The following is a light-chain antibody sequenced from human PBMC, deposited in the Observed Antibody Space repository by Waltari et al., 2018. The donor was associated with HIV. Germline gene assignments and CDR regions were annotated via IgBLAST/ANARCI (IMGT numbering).Light chain of an antibody. CDR2: NNS. J-gene: IGLJ1*01. CDR3: QSYDSSLSGSDV. CDR1: SSNIRAGSD. V-gene: IGLV1-40*01. Sequence: QSVLTQPPPVSRAPGQRVTISCPGSSSNIRAGSDVHWYQQLPGTSPKLLIYNNSNRPSGVPDRFSGSKSGTSASLAITGLQAEDEADYYCQSYDSSLSGSDVFGTGTKVTVL.